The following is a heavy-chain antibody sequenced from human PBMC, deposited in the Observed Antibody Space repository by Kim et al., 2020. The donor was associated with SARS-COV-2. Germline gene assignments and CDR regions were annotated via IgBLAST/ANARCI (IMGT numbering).Heavy chain of an antibody. J-gene: IGHJ4*02. D-gene: IGHD6-19*01. Sequence: VDALKGRFTISRDNGKTPLYLQMSSLRAEETAVYYCAGDMYSSGWYDIDYWGQGTLVTVSS. V-gene: IGHV3-7*03. CDR3: AGDMYSSGWYDIDY.